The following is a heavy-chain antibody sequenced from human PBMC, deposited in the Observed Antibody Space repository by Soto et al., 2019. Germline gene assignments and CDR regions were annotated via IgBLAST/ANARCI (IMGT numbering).Heavy chain of an antibody. Sequence: SVKLSCKASGGTFSSYSISWVRQAPGQGLEWMGGIIPIFGTANYAQKFQGRVTITADKSTSTAYMELSSLRSEDTAVYYCARDESVPGPVWGQGTTVTVSS. J-gene: IGHJ6*02. CDR2: IIPIFGTA. CDR1: GGTFSSYS. CDR3: ARDESVPGPV. V-gene: IGHV1-69*06.